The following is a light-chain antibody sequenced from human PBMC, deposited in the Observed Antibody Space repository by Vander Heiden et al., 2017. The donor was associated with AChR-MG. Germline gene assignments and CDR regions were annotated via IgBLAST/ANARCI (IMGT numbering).Light chain of an antibody. J-gene: IGKJ1*01. CDR3: QQYNNWPWT. V-gene: IGKV3-15*01. CDR1: QSVSSK. Sequence: EIVMTQSPASLSVSPGERATLICRASQSVSSKLVWYQQKPGQAPRLLIYGASTRATGIPARFSGSGSGTEFTLTISSLQSEDFAVYYCQQYNNWPWTFGQGTKVEIK. CDR2: GAS.